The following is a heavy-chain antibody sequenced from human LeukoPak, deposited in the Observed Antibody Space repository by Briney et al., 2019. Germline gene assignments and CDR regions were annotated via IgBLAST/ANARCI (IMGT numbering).Heavy chain of an antibody. Sequence: PSETLSLTCTVFGGSISSGSYYWSWIRQPAGKGLEWIGRIYTSGSTNYNPSLKRRVTISVDTSKNQFSLKLSSVTAADTAVYYCAREGPGNEPYDYVWGSYRRGGPFDYWGQGTLVTVSS. CDR3: AREGPGNEPYDYVWGSYRRGGPFDY. D-gene: IGHD3-16*02. J-gene: IGHJ4*02. CDR2: IYTSGST. CDR1: GGSISSGSYY. V-gene: IGHV4-61*02.